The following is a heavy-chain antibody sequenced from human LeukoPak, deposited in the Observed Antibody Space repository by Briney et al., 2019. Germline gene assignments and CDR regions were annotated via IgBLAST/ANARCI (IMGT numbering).Heavy chain of an antibody. D-gene: IGHD6-19*01. V-gene: IGHV4-39*07. CDR1: GGSISSSTYY. CDR3: ARRERWLATRPFDY. J-gene: IGHJ4*02. CDR2: ISYSGST. Sequence: SETLSLTCTVSGGSISSSTYYWGWSRQPPGKGLEWIGSISYSGSTNYNPSLKSRVTISVDTSKNQFSLKLSSVTAADTAVYYCARRERWLATRPFDYWGQGTLVTVSS.